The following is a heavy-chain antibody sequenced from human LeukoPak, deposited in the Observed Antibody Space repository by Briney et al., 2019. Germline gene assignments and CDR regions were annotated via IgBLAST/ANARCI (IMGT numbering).Heavy chain of an antibody. Sequence: ASVKVSCKASGYTFTSYDINWVRQATGQGLEGMGWRNPNSGNTGYAQKLQGRVTMTRNTAISTAYMELSSLRSEDTAVYYCARGGRRHWFDPWGQGTLVTVSS. CDR1: GYTFTSYD. V-gene: IGHV1-8*01. CDR3: ARGGRRHWFDP. J-gene: IGHJ5*02. CDR2: RNPNSGNT.